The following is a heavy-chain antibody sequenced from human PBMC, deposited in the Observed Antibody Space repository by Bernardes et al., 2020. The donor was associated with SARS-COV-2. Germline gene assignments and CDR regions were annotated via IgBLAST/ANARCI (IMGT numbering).Heavy chain of an antibody. CDR1: GYTFTDYS. CDR2: ITPKSGGT. CDR3: ANKQGDNFDY. V-gene: IGHV1-2*02. J-gene: IGHJ4*02. Sequence: ASVKVSCKASGYTFTDYSIHWVRQAPGQGLEWMGWITPKSGGTNYARNFQGRVTMTSDTSISTGYMELSSLKSDDTAVYYCANKQGDNFDYWGQETLVTVSS. D-gene: IGHD3-16*01.